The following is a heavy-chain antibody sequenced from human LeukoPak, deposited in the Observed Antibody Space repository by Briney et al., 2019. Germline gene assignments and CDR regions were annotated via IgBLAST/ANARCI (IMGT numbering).Heavy chain of an antibody. CDR3: AKARGGGSHDDFDY. Sequence: GGSLRLSCAASGLTFSTYSMNWVRQAPGKGLEWLSYISTSSSTIYYAESVKGRFTISRDNAKNSLYLQMNSLRVEDTAIYYCAKARGGGSHDDFDYWGQGTLVTVSS. V-gene: IGHV3-48*01. CDR1: GLTFSTYS. D-gene: IGHD1-26*01. J-gene: IGHJ4*02. CDR2: ISTSSSTI.